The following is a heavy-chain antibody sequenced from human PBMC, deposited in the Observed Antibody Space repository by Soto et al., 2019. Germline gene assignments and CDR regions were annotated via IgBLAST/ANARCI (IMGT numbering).Heavy chain of an antibody. CDR2: INQEGSEK. CDR1: EFMFSGYW. V-gene: IGHV3-7*02. CDR3: ARTSYTAVVSFPYDR. J-gene: IGHJ5*02. Sequence: GGSLRLSCAASEFMFSGYWMSWVRQAPGKGLEWVANINQEGSEKYYVDSVKGRFTISRDNVEKSLYLQMNSLRAEDTAIYYCARTSYTAVVSFPYDRWGQGTLVTVSS. D-gene: IGHD5-18*01.